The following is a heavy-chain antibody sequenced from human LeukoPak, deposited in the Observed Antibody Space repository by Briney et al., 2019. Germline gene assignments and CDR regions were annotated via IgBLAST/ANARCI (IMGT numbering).Heavy chain of an antibody. CDR2: IYTSGST. CDR1: GGSITNYF. V-gene: IGHV4-4*07. Sequence: PSETLSLTCNVSGGSITNYFWSWIRQHAGKGLEWIGRIYTSGSTDYNPSLRSRVTMSVDTSKNQFSLKVWSVTAADTAVYYCARGNSDYYDSSGYYFDYWGQGTLVTVSS. J-gene: IGHJ4*02. CDR3: ARGNSDYYDSSGYYFDY. D-gene: IGHD3-22*01.